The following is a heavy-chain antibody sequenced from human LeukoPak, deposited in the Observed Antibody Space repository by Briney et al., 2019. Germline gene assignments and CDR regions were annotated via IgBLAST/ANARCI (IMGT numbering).Heavy chain of an antibody. Sequence: ASVKVSCKASGGTFSSYAISWVRQAPGQGLEWMGRIIPILGIANYAQKFQGRVTITADKSTSTAYMELSSLRSEDTAVYYCAKDLDSSGSYDGVHSWGQGTLVTVSS. D-gene: IGHD3-22*01. CDR1: GGTFSSYA. J-gene: IGHJ4*02. CDR3: AKDLDSSGSYDGVHS. V-gene: IGHV1-69*04. CDR2: IIPILGIA.